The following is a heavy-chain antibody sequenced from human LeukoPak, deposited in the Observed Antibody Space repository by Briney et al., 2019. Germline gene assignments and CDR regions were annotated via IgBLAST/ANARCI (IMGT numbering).Heavy chain of an antibody. CDR1: GFTFSSYA. Sequence: GRSLRLSCAASGFTFSSYAMHWVRQAPGKGLEWVAVIWYDGSNKYYADSVKGRFTISRDNSKNTLYLQMNSLRAEDTAVYYCARDYCSGGSCYSGLDYWGQGTLVTVSS. J-gene: IGHJ4*02. D-gene: IGHD2-15*01. CDR2: IWYDGSNK. V-gene: IGHV3-33*08. CDR3: ARDYCSGGSCYSGLDY.